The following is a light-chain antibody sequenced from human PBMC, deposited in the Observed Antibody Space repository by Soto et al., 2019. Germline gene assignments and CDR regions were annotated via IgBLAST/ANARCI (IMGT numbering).Light chain of an antibody. CDR2: EVS. V-gene: IGLV2-14*01. J-gene: IGLJ1*01. CDR3: SSYTSSSIDYV. Sequence: QSALTQPASVSGSPGQSITISCTGTSSDVGGYNYVSWYQQHPGKAPKLMIYEVSNRPSGVSNRFSGSKSGNTASLTISGLQVEDEADYYCSSYTSSSIDYVFGTGTKLTVL. CDR1: SSDVGGYNY.